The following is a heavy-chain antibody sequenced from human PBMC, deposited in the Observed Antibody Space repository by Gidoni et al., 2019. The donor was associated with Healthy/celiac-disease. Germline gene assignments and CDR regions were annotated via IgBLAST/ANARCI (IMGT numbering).Heavy chain of an antibody. CDR3: ARGGKQWLVRGSFDY. CDR1: GGSFSGYY. V-gene: IGHV4-34*01. D-gene: IGHD6-19*01. CDR2: INHSGST. J-gene: IGHJ4*02. Sequence: QVQLQPWGAGLLKPSETLSLTCAVYGGSFSGYYWSWIRQPPGKGLEWIGEINHSGSTNYNPSLKSRVTISVDTSKNQFSLKLSSVTAADTAVYYCARGGKQWLVRGSFDYWGQGTLVTVSS.